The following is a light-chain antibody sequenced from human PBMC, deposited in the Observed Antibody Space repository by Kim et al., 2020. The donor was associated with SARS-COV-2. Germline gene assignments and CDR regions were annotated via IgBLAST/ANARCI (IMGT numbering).Light chain of an antibody. V-gene: IGLV1-44*01. J-gene: IGLJ1*01. CDR2: SDT. CDR1: SSNIASNS. Sequence: QSVLTQPPSTSGTPGQTVTIPCPGSSSNIASNSVSWYHQLPGTAPKLLIQSDTQRPSGVPDRFSGSKSGATATLAIRGLQSEDEADYYCASWDDSLNGYYVFGTGTKVTVL. CDR3: ASWDDSLNGYYV.